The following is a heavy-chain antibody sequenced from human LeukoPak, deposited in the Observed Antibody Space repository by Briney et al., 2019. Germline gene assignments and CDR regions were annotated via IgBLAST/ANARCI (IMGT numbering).Heavy chain of an antibody. J-gene: IGHJ4*02. V-gene: IGHV3-30*12. Sequence: GGSLRLSCAASGFTFSNYGMHWVRQAPGKGLEWVSVISSDGGHKYYADSVRGRFTISRDNSKNTVSLQMNSLRVEDTAVYYCTRDHITSWQIDFWGQGTMVTVSS. CDR3: TRDHITSWQIDF. CDR1: GFTFSNYG. D-gene: IGHD2-2*01. CDR2: ISSDGGHK.